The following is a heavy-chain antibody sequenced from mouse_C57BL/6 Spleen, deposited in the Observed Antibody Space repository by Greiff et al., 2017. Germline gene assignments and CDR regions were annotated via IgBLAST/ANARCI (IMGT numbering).Heavy chain of an antibody. CDR3: ARADYGNYYFDY. D-gene: IGHD2-1*01. CDR1: GYSITSGYD. V-gene: IGHV3-1*01. J-gene: IGHJ2*01. Sequence: EVKLVESGPGMVKPSQSLSLTCTVTGYSITSGYDWHWIRHFPGNKLEWMGYISYSGSTNYNPSLKSRISITHDTSKNHFFLKLDSVTTEDTATYYCARADYGNYYFDYWGQGTTLTVSS. CDR2: ISYSGST.